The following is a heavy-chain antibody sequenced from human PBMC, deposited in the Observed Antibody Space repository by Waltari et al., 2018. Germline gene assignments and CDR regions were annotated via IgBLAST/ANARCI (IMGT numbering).Heavy chain of an antibody. D-gene: IGHD5-12*01. CDR2: IYYSGST. CDR1: GGSISSSSYY. Sequence: QLQLQESGPGLVKPSETLSLTCTVSGGSISSSSYYWGWIRQPPGKGLEWIGSIYYSGSTYYNPSLKSRVTISVDTSKNQFSLKLSYVTAADTAVYYCARQPSLVATITLYYYYYMDVWGKGTTVTVSS. J-gene: IGHJ6*03. V-gene: IGHV4-39*01. CDR3: ARQPSLVATITLYYYYYMDV.